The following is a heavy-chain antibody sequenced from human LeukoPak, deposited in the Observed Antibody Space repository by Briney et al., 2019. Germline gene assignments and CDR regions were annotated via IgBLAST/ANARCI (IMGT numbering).Heavy chain of an antibody. D-gene: IGHD6-19*01. CDR2: VIPIFGTA. CDR1: GGTFSSYA. CDR3: ARGGQVGYSSGWFFDY. V-gene: IGHV1-69*05. Sequence: SAKVSCKASGGTFSSYAISWVRQAPGQGLEWMGGVIPIFGTANYAQKFQGRVTITTDESTSTAYMELSSLRSEDTAVYYCARGGQVGYSSGWFFDYWGQGTLVTVSS. J-gene: IGHJ4*02.